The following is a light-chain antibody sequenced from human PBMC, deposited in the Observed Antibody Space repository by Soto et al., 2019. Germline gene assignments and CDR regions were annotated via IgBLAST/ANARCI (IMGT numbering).Light chain of an antibody. V-gene: IGLV2-8*01. CDR3: CSYAGSNTLI. CDR1: SSDVGIFNY. CDR2: EVN. Sequence: QSALTQPPSASGSPGQSVTISCTGTSSDVGIFNYVSWYQQHPDQAPKLLIFEVNKRPSGVPDRFSASKSGNTAYLTVSGLQAEDEADYYCCSYAGSNTLIFGGGTKRTVL. J-gene: IGLJ2*01.